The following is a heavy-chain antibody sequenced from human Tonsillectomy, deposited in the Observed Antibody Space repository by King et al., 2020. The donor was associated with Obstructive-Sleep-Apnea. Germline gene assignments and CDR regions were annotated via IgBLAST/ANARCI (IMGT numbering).Heavy chain of an antibody. D-gene: IGHD6-19*01. J-gene: IGHJ4*02. V-gene: IGHV4-59*01. CDR3: ARARGGAVAGYFDY. CDR1: GGSISSYY. CDR2: IYYSGST. Sequence: QLQESGPGLVKPSETLSFTCTVSGGSISSYYWSWIRQPPGKGLEWIGYIYYSGSTNYNPSLQIRVTISVDTSKNQFSLKLSSVTAADTAVYYCARARGGAVAGYFDYWGQGTLVTVSS.